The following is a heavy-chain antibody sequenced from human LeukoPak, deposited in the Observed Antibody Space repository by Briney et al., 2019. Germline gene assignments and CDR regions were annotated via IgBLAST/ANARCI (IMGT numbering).Heavy chain of an antibody. CDR2: IRYDGSNE. CDR1: GFTFSSYG. V-gene: IGHV3-30*02. Sequence: GGSLRLSCAASGFTFSSYGMHWVRQAPGKGLEWVAFIRYDGSNEYYADSVKGRFTISRDNSKNTLYLQMNSLRAEDTAVYYCAKERAAGDWFDPWGQGTLVTVSS. D-gene: IGHD3-10*01. J-gene: IGHJ5*02. CDR3: AKERAAGDWFDP.